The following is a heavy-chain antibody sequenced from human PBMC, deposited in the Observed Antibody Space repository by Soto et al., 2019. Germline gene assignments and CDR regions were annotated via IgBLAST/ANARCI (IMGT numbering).Heavy chain of an antibody. CDR1: GGTFSSYA. Sequence: QVQLVQSGAEVKKPGSSVKVSCKASGGTFSSYAISWVRQAPGQGLEWLGGIIPIFCTANYEQKFQGRVTITADKATSTAYMELSSLRSEDTAVYYCARGTRQWLVHGGYYYYGMDVWGQGTTVTVSS. J-gene: IGHJ6*02. V-gene: IGHV1-69*06. CDR3: ARGTRQWLVHGGYYYYGMDV. D-gene: IGHD6-19*01. CDR2: IIPIFCTA.